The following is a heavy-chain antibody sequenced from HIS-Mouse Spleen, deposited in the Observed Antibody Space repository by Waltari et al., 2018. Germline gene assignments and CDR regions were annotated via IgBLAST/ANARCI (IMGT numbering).Heavy chain of an antibody. CDR2: IYYSGST. J-gene: IGHJ2*01. CDR1: GGSISSCSYS. Sequence: QLQLQESGPGLVKPSATLSPTCTVSGGSISSCSYSWGWIRQPPGKGLEWIVSIYYSGSTYYNPSLKSRVTISVDTSKNQFSLKLSSVTAADTAVYYCAREIPYSSSWYDWYFDLWGRGTLVTVSS. V-gene: IGHV4-39*07. D-gene: IGHD6-13*01. CDR3: AREIPYSSSWYDWYFDL.